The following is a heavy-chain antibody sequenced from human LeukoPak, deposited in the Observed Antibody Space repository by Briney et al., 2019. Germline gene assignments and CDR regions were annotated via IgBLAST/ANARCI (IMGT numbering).Heavy chain of an antibody. D-gene: IGHD3-3*01. V-gene: IGHV1-69*04. CDR1: GGTFSSYA. CDR3: AKDAGDEFGAPVDD. CDR2: IIPILGIA. Sequence: SVKVSCKASGGTFSSYAISWVRQAPGQGLEWMGRIIPILGIANYAQKFQGRVTITADKSTSTAYTELSSLRSEDTALYYCAKDAGDEFGAPVDDWGQGTLVTVSS. J-gene: IGHJ4*02.